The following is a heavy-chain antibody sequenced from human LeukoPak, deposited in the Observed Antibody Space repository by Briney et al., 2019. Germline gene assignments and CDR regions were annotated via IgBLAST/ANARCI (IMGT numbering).Heavy chain of an antibody. CDR1: GVSVSSGPYY. J-gene: IGHJ4*02. V-gene: IGHV4-61*01. CDR3: ARDQDWDLQSLRYFNY. D-gene: IGHD1-26*01. CDR2: IYYSGNT. Sequence: SETLSLTCTVSGVSVSSGPYYWSWIRQPPGKGLEWIGYIYYSGNTNYNPSLESRVTISIDTSKNQFSLKLSSVTAADTAVYYCARDQDWDLQSLRYFNYWGQGTLVTVSS.